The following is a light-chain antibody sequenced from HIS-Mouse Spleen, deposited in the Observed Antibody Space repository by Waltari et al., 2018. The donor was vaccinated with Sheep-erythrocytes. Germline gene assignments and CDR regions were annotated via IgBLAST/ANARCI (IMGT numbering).Light chain of an antibody. CDR3: YSTDSSGNHSNWV. V-gene: IGLV3-10*01. CDR1: ALPKKY. J-gene: IGLJ3*02. CDR2: EDS. Sequence: SYELTQPPSVSVSPGQTARITCSGDALPKKYAYWYQQKSGQAPVLVIYEDSKRPSGIPGRFSGSSSGTMATLNISGAQVEDEADYYCYSTDSSGNHSNWVFGGGTKLTVL.